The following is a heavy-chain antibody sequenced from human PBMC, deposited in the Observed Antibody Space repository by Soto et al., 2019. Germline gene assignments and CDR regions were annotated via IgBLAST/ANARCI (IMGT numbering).Heavy chain of an antibody. D-gene: IGHD1-26*01. J-gene: IGHJ4*02. CDR2: ISAYNGNT. Sequence: QVQLVQSGAEVKKPGASVKVSCKASGYTFTSYGISWVRQAPGQGLEWMGWISAYNGNTKYAQKLQGRVTMTTDTSTSRIYIELRSLRSEDTAVYYCTRDLGGSYYAPVDSWGQGTLVTVSS. V-gene: IGHV1-18*01. CDR1: GYTFTSYG. CDR3: TRDLGGSYYAPVDS.